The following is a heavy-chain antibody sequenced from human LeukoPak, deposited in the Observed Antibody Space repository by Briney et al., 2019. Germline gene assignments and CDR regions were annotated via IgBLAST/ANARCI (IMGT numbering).Heavy chain of an antibody. D-gene: IGHD3-9*01. Sequence: GGSLRLSCAASGFTFSSYALSWVRQAPGKGLQWISGISVSGSSTYYADSVKGRFTISRDNSSNTVYLQMNSLRVEDTALYYCARAGVGILTFYYWGQGTLVTVSS. CDR1: GFTFSSYA. CDR3: ARAGVGILTFYY. J-gene: IGHJ4*02. CDR2: ISVSGSST. V-gene: IGHV3-23*01.